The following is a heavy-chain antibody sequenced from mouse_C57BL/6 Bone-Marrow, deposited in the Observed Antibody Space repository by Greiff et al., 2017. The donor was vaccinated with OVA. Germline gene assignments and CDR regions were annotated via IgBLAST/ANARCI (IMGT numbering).Heavy chain of an antibody. J-gene: IGHJ1*03. D-gene: IGHD1-1*01. V-gene: IGHV1-64*01. CDR2: IHPNSGST. Sequence: QVQLQQPGAELVKPGASVKLSCKASGYTFTSYWMHWVKQRPGQGLEWIGMIHPNSGSTNYNEKFKSKATLTVDKSSSTAYLQLSSLTSEDSAVYYGARAPYYYGRWYFDVWGTGTTVTVSS. CDR3: ARAPYYYGRWYFDV. CDR1: GYTFTSYW.